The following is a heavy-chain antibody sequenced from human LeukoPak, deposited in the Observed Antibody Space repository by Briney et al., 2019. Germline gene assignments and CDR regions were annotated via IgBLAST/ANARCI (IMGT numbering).Heavy chain of an antibody. V-gene: IGHV3-74*01. CDR1: GFTFTTYW. D-gene: IGHD5-18*01. Sequence: PGGSLRLSCAASGFTFTTYWMHWVRQAPGKGLAWVSHINSDGSITSYADSVKGRFTISRDNAKNTLYLQMNSLRAEDTAVYYCARDAVDTANAVWSQGTTVTVSS. J-gene: IGHJ6*02. CDR2: INSDGSIT. CDR3: ARDAVDTANAV.